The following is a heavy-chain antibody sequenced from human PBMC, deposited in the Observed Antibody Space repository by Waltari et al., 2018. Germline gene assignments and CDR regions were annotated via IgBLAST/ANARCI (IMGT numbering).Heavy chain of an antibody. CDR2: ISGSGATP. CDR1: GFPFPRVG. V-gene: IGHV3-23*01. CDR3: AKGSRGYTNYFFDS. D-gene: IGHD3-16*02. Sequence: EVQLLESAGGLVQPGEALRLPCAASGFPFPRVGLTWVRQAPGEGLECVASISGSGATPFYADSVKGRFTIVRDNSRDTVYLQMNSLRVDDSAVYYCAKGSRGYTNYFFDSWGQGTLVSVSS. J-gene: IGHJ4*02.